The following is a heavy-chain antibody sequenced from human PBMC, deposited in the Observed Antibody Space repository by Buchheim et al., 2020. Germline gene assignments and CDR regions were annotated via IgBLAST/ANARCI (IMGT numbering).Heavy chain of an antibody. J-gene: IGHJ4*02. CDR3: AREPYYDYIWGSSRFDY. Sequence: EVQLVESGGGLVQPGGSLRLSCAASGFTFSSYWMSWVRQAPGKGLEWVANIKQDGSEKYYVDSVKGRFTISRDNAKNSLYLQMNSLRAEDTAGFYCAREPYYDYIWGSSRFDYWGQGTL. CDR2: IKQDGSEK. D-gene: IGHD3-16*02. V-gene: IGHV3-7*01. CDR1: GFTFSSYW.